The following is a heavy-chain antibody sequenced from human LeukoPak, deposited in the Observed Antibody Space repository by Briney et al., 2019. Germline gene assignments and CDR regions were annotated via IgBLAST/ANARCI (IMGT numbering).Heavy chain of an antibody. Sequence: GGSLRLSCTASGFSFSGHWMHWARQLPGKGLVWVSRISPTGSTTSYADSVKGRFTVSRDNAKSTLYLQVNNLRAKDTAVYYCARGPNSNWSGLDFWGQGTLLTVSS. D-gene: IGHD6-6*01. V-gene: IGHV3-74*01. CDR3: ARGPNSNWSGLDF. CDR2: ISPTGSTT. CDR1: GFSFSGHW. J-gene: IGHJ4*02.